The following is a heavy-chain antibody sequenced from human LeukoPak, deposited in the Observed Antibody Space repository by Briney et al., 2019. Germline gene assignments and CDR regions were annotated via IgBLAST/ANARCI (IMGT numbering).Heavy chain of an antibody. D-gene: IGHD3-16*02. J-gene: IGHJ4*02. Sequence: GRSLRLSCAASGFIFSSYAMHWVRQAPGKGLEWVAVISYDGSNKYYADSVKGRFTISRDNSKNTLYLQMNSLRAEDTAVYYCASQDHYDYVWGSYRSIDYWGQGTLVTVSS. CDR1: GFIFSSYA. CDR2: ISYDGSNK. V-gene: IGHV3-30*04. CDR3: ASQDHYDYVWGSYRSIDY.